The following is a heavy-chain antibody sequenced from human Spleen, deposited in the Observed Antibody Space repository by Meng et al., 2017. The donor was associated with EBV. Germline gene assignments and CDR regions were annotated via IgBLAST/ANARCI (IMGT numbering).Heavy chain of an antibody. Sequence: QVQLRQWGAGLVKPSETLSLTCAVFGGSFSGYYWGWIRQPQGKGLEWIGEINHSGSTKYNPSLKSRVTISVDTSKNQFSLKLSSVTAADTAVYFCARAPLESSSSGWFDPWGQGTLVTVSS. V-gene: IGHV4-34*01. CDR2: INHSGST. J-gene: IGHJ5*02. CDR3: ARAPLESSSSGWFDP. CDR1: GGSFSGYY. D-gene: IGHD6-13*01.